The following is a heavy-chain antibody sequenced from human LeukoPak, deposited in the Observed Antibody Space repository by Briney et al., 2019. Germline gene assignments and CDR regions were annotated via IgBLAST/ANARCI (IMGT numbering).Heavy chain of an antibody. J-gene: IGHJ6*02. CDR1: GFSFSTYS. CDR2: ISRRGETI. D-gene: IGHD3-22*01. CDR3: AREFRYDSSGYYYWHYYYGMDV. V-gene: IGHV3-48*01. Sequence: PGGSLRLSCAVSGFSFSTYSWNWVRQTPGKGLEWISYISRRGETIFYADSVKGRFTISRDNVNSFLYLQMNSLRAEDTAVYYCAREFRYDSSGYYYWHYYYGMDVWGQGTTVTVSS.